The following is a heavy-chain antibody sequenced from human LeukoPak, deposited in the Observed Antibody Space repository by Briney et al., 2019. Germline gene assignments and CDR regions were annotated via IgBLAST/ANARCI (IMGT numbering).Heavy chain of an antibody. D-gene: IGHD3-3*01. Sequence: SETLSLTCAVYGGSFSGYYWSWIRQPPGKGLEWIGEINHSGSTNYNPCLKSRVTISVDTSKNQFSLKLSSVTAADTAVYYCARGRRARITIFGVVTSPYYYYMDVWGKGTTVTVSS. CDR1: GGSFSGYY. J-gene: IGHJ6*03. CDR2: INHSGST. V-gene: IGHV4-34*01. CDR3: ARGRRARITIFGVVTSPYYYYMDV.